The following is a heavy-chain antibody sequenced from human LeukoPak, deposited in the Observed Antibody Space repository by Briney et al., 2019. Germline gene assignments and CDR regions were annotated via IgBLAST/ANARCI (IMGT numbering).Heavy chain of an antibody. V-gene: IGHV3-30-3*01. J-gene: IGHJ5*02. D-gene: IGHD2-21*02. CDR3: ARGLEVVTAISQGWFDP. Sequence: GGSLRLSCAASGFTFSSYAMHWVRQAPGKGLEWVAVISYNGSNKYYADSVKGRFTISRDNSKSTLYLQMNSLRAEDTAVYYCARGLEVVTAISQGWFDPWGQGTLVTVST. CDR2: ISYNGSNK. CDR1: GFTFSSYA.